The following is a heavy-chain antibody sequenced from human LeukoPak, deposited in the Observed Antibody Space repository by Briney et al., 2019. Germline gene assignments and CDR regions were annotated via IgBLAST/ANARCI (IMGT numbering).Heavy chain of an antibody. V-gene: IGHV3-53*01. CDR2: IYSGGST. D-gene: IGHD3-22*01. J-gene: IGHJ3*02. CDR1: GFTVSSNY. CDR3: ARDQWLSSGAFDI. Sequence: GGSLRLSCAASGFTVSSNYMSWVRQAPGKGLEWVSVIYSGGSTYYADSVKGRFTISRDNSKNTLYLQMNSLRAEDTAVYYCARDQWLSSGAFDIWGQGTMVTVSS.